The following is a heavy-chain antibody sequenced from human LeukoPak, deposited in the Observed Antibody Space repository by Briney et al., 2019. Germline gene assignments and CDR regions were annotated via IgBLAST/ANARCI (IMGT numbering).Heavy chain of an antibody. D-gene: IGHD2-2*01. Sequence: PSETLSLTCAVSGASVNSSTYFWGWIRQPPGGGPEWLGSVSHSGATYYNPSLKSRVTISLDTSKNQITLTVTSVTVADTALYFCASRIVVSPTAIETWFDSWGQGTLVTVSS. CDR1: GASVNSSTYF. V-gene: IGHV4-39*06. CDR2: VSHSGAT. J-gene: IGHJ5*01. CDR3: ASRIVVSPTAIETWFDS.